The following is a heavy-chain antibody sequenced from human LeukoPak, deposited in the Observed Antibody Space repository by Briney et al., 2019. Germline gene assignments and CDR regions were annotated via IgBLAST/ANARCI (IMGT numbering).Heavy chain of an antibody. V-gene: IGHV3-48*01. J-gene: IGHJ4*02. CDR3: TRYYLGGSGYYFYHY. Sequence: GGSLRLSCAASGFTFGSYSMNWVRQAPGKGLEWVSYISSSSSTLSYADSVEGRFTISRDNAKNSLSLQMNSLSAEDTAVFYCTRYYLGGSGYYFYHYWGQGTLVTVSS. CDR1: GFTFGSYS. CDR2: ISSSSSTL. D-gene: IGHD3-22*01.